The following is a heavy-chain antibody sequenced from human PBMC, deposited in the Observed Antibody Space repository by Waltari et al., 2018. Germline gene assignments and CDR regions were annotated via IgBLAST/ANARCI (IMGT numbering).Heavy chain of an antibody. CDR1: GYTFTSYA. Sequence: QVQLVQSGAEMKKPGASVKVSCKASGYTFTSYAMHWVRQDPGQRLEGMGWINAGNGNTKYSQKFQGRVTITRDTSASTAYMELSSLRSEDTAVYYCARDRGLLWFGELLYYYYGMDVWGQGTTVTVSS. CDR3: ARDRGLLWFGELLYYYYGMDV. J-gene: IGHJ6*02. CDR2: INAGNGNT. V-gene: IGHV1-3*01. D-gene: IGHD3-10*01.